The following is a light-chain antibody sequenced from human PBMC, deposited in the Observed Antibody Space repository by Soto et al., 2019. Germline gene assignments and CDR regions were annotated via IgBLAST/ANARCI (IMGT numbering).Light chain of an antibody. CDR2: AAS. CDR3: QQLSTYPLT. J-gene: IGKJ4*01. CDR1: QGINSF. Sequence: IHLTQSPSSLSASVGDRVTITCRASQGINSFLAWYQQKPGKAPKLLINAASTLQHGVPSRFSGSGSGTDFTLTINSLQPEDFATYYCQQLSTYPLTFGGGTKVEIK. V-gene: IGKV1-9*01.